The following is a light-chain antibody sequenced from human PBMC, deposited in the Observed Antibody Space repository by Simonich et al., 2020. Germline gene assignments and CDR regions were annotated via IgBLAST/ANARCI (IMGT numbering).Light chain of an antibody. Sequence: EIVMTQSPATLSVSPGESATLSCRASQSVSSNLAWYPQKPGQAPRLLIYGASTRATGIPARFSGSGSGTEFTLTISSLQSEDFAVYYCQQYNNWPYTFGQGTKLEIK. J-gene: IGKJ2*01. V-gene: IGKV3-15*01. CDR1: QSVSSN. CDR2: GAS. CDR3: QQYNNWPYT.